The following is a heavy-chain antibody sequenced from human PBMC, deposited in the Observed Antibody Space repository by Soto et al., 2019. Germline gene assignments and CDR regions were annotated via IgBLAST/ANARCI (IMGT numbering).Heavy chain of an antibody. V-gene: IGHV5-51*01. J-gene: IGHJ6*01. CDR2: IYPGDSDT. CDR3: ARHYCSRTRGKWNYSGMDV. CDR1: GYSFTSYW. D-gene: IGHD2-2*01. Sequence: PGESLKISCKCSGYSFTSYWIGWVRQMPGKGLEWMGIIYPGDSDTRYSPSFQGQVTISADKSISTAYLQWSSLKASDTAMYYCARHYCSRTRGKWNYSGMDVWGEGSTVTVSS.